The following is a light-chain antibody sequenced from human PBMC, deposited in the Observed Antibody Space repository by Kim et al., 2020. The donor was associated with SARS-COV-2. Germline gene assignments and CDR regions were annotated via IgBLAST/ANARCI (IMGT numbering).Light chain of an antibody. CDR3: NSYISTTFYV. V-gene: IGLV2-14*03. J-gene: IGLJ1*01. CDR1: SSDVGGYNY. Sequence: QSALTQPASVSGSPGQSITISCTGTSSDVGGYNYVSWYQQHPGKAPKLMIYDVSKRPSGVSDRFSGSKSGNTASLTISGLQAEDEADYYCNSYISTTFYVFGTGNKVTVL. CDR2: DVS.